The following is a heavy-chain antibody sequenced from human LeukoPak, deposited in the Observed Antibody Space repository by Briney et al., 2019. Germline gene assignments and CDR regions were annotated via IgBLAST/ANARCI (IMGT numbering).Heavy chain of an antibody. CDR2: ISGTGGST. CDR1: GFTFSSYA. J-gene: IGHJ4*02. D-gene: IGHD3-16*01. V-gene: IGHV3-23*01. Sequence: PGGSLGLSCAASGFTFSSYAMSWVRQAPGKGLEWVSAISGTGGSTYYADSVKGRLTISRDNSKNTLYLQMNSLRAEDTAVYYCAKDQRLGELQYTNPPFDYWGQGTLVTVSS. CDR3: AKDQRLGELQYTNPPFDY.